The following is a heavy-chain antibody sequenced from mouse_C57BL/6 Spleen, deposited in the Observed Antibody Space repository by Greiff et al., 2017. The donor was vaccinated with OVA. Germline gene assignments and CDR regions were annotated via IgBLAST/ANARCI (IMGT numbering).Heavy chain of an antibody. CDR2: IDPSDSET. D-gene: IGHD2-3*01. Sequence: QVQLQQPGAELVRPGSSVKLSCKASGYTFTSYWMHWVKQRPIQGLEWIGNIDPSDSETHYNQKFKDKATLTVDKSSSTAYMQLSSLTSEDSAVYYCARGGTYDYFDDWGQGTTLTVSS. CDR3: ARGGTYDYFDD. J-gene: IGHJ2*01. CDR1: GYTFTSYW. V-gene: IGHV1-52*01.